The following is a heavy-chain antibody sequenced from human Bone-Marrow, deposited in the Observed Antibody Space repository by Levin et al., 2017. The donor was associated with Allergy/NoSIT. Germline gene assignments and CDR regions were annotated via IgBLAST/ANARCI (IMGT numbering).Heavy chain of an antibody. Sequence: ESLKISCTVSGGSINNYYWSWIRQPPGKGLEWIAYIYYSGSTNYNPSLKSRVAMSVDTSKNQFSLNLSSVTAADTAVYYCARGLDSSYRYTLGLWGQGTLVTVSS. J-gene: IGHJ4*02. D-gene: IGHD3-16*02. CDR1: GGSINNYY. CDR3: ARGLDSSYRYTLGL. V-gene: IGHV4-59*01. CDR2: IYYSGST.